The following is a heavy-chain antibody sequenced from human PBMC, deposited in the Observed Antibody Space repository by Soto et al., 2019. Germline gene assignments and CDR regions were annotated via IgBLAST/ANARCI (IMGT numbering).Heavy chain of an antibody. V-gene: IGHV4-4*02. CDR2: IYHSGKT. CDR1: GGSISDSVW. D-gene: IGHD3-16*01. CDR3: ATTREAIIHLDYFDF. J-gene: IGHJ4*02. Sequence: QVQLQESGPRLVKPSGTLSLTCDVSGGSISDSVWWCWVRQAPGKGLEGIGEIYHSGKTYYNPSLKSRVTISTDRSRNQVSLTLDFVTAADTAIYYCATTREAIIHLDYFDFWGQGVLVTVSS.